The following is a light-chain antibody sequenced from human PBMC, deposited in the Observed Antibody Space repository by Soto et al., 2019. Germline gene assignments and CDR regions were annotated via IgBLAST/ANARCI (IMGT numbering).Light chain of an antibody. CDR1: QTIGTY. CDR2: GAS. CDR3: LQSCSCPQA. Sequence: ASQTIGTYLNWDQEKPGKSPTRLISGASRLATGTPARFSGSESGTEFTLTISSLEPEDFATYYCLQSCSCPQAFGTGTKLDN. V-gene: IGKV1-39*01. J-gene: IGKJ3*01.